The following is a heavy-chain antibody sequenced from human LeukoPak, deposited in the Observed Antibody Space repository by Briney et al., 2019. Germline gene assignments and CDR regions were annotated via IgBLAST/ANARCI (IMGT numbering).Heavy chain of an antibody. CDR2: IYYSGST. D-gene: IGHD1-26*01. V-gene: IGHV4-31*03. CDR3: ARKRSGVYGMDV. Sequence: SQTLSVTCTVSGGSISSGGYYWSWIRQHPGKGLEWIGYIYYSGSTYYNPSLKSRVTISVDTSKNQFSLKLSSVTAADTAVYYCARKRSGVYGMDVWGKGTTVTVSS. J-gene: IGHJ6*04. CDR1: GGSISSGGYY.